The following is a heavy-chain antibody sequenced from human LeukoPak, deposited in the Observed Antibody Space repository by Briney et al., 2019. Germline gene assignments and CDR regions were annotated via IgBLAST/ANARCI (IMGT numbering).Heavy chain of an antibody. CDR1: SGSISSSSYY. Sequence: SETLSLTCTVSSGSISSSSYYWGWIRQPPGKGLEWIGSIYYSGSTYYNPSLKSRVTISVDTSKNQFSLKLSSVTAADTAVYYCARDSNRYSSSWFDYYYYYMDVWGKGTTVTVSS. CDR3: ARDSNRYSSSWFDYYYYYMDV. D-gene: IGHD6-13*01. J-gene: IGHJ6*03. CDR2: IYYSGST. V-gene: IGHV4-39*07.